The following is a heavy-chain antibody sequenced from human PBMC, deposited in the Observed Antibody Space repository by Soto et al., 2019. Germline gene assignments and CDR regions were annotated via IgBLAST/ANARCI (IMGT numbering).Heavy chain of an antibody. D-gene: IGHD6-13*01. CDR1: GYTFTSYA. CDR2: INAGNGNT. V-gene: IGHV1-3*01. J-gene: IGHJ3*02. Sequence: ASVKVSCKASGYTFTSYAMHWVRQAPGQRLEWMGWINAGNGNTKYSQKFQGRVTITRDTSASTAYMELSSLRSEDTAVYYCARGQSSSWYDAFDIWGQGTMVTVSS. CDR3: ARGQSSSWYDAFDI.